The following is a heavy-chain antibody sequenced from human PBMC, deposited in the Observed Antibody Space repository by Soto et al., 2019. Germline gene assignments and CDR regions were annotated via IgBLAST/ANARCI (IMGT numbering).Heavy chain of an antibody. V-gene: IGHV4-34*01. Sequence: SETLSLTCAVYGGSFSGYYWSWIRQPPGKGLEWIGEINHSGSTNYNPSLKSRVTISVDTSKNQFSLKLSSVTAADTAVYYCARGSRRYSNYGSSPMDVWGKGTTVTVSS. CDR2: INHSGST. CDR3: ARGSRRYSNYGSSPMDV. CDR1: GGSFSGYY. D-gene: IGHD4-4*01. J-gene: IGHJ6*03.